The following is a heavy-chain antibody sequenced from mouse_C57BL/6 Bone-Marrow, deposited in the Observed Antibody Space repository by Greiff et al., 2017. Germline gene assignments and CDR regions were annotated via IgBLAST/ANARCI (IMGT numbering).Heavy chain of an antibody. CDR2: ISSGGSYT. CDR1: GFTFSSYG. D-gene: IGHD1-1*01. CDR3: ARQGYYYGSDWYFDV. V-gene: IGHV5-6*01. Sequence: EVQLVESGGDLVKPGGSLKLSCAASGFTFSSYGMSWVRQTPDKRLAWVATISSGGSYTYYPDSVKGRFTISRDNAKNTLYLKMSSLKSEDTAMYYCARQGYYYGSDWYFDVWGTGTTVTVSS. J-gene: IGHJ1*03.